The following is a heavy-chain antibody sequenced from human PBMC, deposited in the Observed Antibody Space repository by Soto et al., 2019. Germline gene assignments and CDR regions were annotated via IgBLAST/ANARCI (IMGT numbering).Heavy chain of an antibody. V-gene: IGHV3-30*18. J-gene: IGHJ4*02. CDR1: GFTFSSYG. CDR2: ISYDGSNK. D-gene: IGHD3-3*01. Sequence: GGSLRLSCAASGFTFSSYGMHWVRQAPGKGLEWVAVISYDGSNKYYADSVKGRFTISRDNSKNTLYLQMNSLRAEDTAVYYCAKEKKYYDFWSGYPYYFDYWGQGTLVTVSS. CDR3: AKEKKYYDFWSGYPYYFDY.